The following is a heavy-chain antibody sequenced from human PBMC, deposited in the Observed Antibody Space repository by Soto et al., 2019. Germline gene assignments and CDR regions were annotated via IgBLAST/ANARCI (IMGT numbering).Heavy chain of an antibody. D-gene: IGHD6-13*01. J-gene: IGHJ4*02. CDR1: GYTFTSYG. CDR2: ISAYNGNT. Sequence: QVQLVQSGAEVKKPGASVKVSCKASGYTFTSYGISWVRQAPGQGLEWMGWISAYNGNTNYAQKLQVRVTMTPDTSTSTAYMELRCLRSDDTAVYYCARDSGSWYVPAALDYLGQGTRVTVS. V-gene: IGHV1-18*04. CDR3: ARDSGSWYVPAALDY.